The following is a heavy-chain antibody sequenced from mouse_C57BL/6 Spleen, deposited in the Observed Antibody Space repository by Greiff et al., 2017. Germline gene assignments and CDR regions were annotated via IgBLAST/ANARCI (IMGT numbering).Heavy chain of an antibody. Sequence: EVKLVESGGGLVKPGGSLKLSCAASGFTFSSYAMSWVRQTPEKRLEWVATISDGGSYTYYPDNVKGRFTISRDNAKNTLYLQMSHLKSEDTAMSSCERDVDDYDGGSDYYDIDYWGQGTSVTVSS. D-gene: IGHD2-4*01. CDR1: GFTFSSYA. CDR2: ISDGGSYT. CDR3: ERDVDDYDGGSDYYDIDY. J-gene: IGHJ4*01. V-gene: IGHV5-4*01.